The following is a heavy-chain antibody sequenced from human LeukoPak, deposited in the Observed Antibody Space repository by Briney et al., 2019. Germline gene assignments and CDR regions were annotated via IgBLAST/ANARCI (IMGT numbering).Heavy chain of an antibody. Sequence: SETLSLTCTVSGGSISSYYWSWIRQPPGKGVGCIGSFYYSGSTNYNPSLKSRVTISADTSKNQFSLKLSSVTAADTAVYYCARDNPDNELSGYGVFNFWGQGILATVSS. D-gene: IGHD3-22*01. CDR3: ARDNPDNELSGYGVFNF. CDR2: FYYSGST. CDR1: GGSISSYY. V-gene: IGHV4-59*13. J-gene: IGHJ4*02.